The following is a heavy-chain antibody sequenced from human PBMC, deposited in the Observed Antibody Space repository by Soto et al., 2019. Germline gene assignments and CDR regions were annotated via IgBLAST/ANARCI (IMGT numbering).Heavy chain of an antibody. CDR2: ISAYNGNT. V-gene: IGHV1-18*01. Sequence: ASVKVSCKASGYTFTSYGISWVRQAPGQGLEWMGWISAYNGNTNYAQKLQGRVTMTTDTSTSTAYMELRSLRSDDTAVYYCARDPPLNWNYFYYGMDVWGQGTTVTVSS. J-gene: IGHJ6*02. CDR3: ARDPPLNWNYFYYGMDV. D-gene: IGHD1-1*01. CDR1: GYTFTSYG.